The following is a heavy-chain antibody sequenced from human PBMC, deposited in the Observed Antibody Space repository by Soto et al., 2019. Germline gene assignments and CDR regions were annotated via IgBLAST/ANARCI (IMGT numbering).Heavy chain of an antibody. Sequence: QVQLQESGPGLVKPSQTLSVTCTVSGGSISSGGYYWSWIRLQPGKGLEWIGYIYYSGSTYYNPSLKSRVTISVDTSKNQFSLKLSSVTAADTAVYYCARWPPLEPRFDYWGQGTLVTVSS. J-gene: IGHJ4*02. V-gene: IGHV4-31*03. CDR3: ARWPPLEPRFDY. CDR1: GGSISSGGYY. D-gene: IGHD1-1*01. CDR2: IYYSGST.